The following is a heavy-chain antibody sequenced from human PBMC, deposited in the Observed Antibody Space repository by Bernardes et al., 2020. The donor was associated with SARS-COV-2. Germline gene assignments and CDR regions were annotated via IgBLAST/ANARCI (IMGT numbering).Heavy chain of an antibody. CDR3: AAVPQYCSSSRFYRAPDDAFDI. D-gene: IGHD2-2*02. J-gene: IGHJ3*02. Sequence: SVKVSCKASGFTFRSYAVQWVRQARGQRPEWIGWIVVCSGNTNYAQKYQERVTITRDMSTNTAYMELSGLRSEDSAVYYCAAVPQYCSSSRFYRAPDDAFDIWGQGSMVTVSS. CDR1: GFTFRSYA. V-gene: IGHV1-58*01. CDR2: IVVCSGNT.